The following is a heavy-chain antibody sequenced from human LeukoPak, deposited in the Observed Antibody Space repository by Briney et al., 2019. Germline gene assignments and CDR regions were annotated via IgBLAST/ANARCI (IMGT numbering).Heavy chain of an antibody. CDR1: GFIVSNNY. J-gene: IGHJ6*03. CDR2: IYSGGST. Sequence: GGSLRLSCAASGFIVSNNYMSWVRQTPGKGLEWVSVIYSGGSTYYADSVKGRFTISRDNSKNTLYLQMNSLRAEDTAVYYCARDSSGYYYYYYMDVWGKGTTVTVSS. V-gene: IGHV3-66*02. CDR3: ARDSSGYYYYYYMDV. D-gene: IGHD3-22*01.